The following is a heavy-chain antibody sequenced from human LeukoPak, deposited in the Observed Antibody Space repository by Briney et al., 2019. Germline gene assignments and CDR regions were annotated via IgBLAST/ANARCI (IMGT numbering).Heavy chain of an antibody. CDR1: GGSISSYY. Sequence: PSETLSLTCTVSGGSISSYYWSWIRQPPGKGLEWIGYIYYSGSTNYNPSLKSRVTISVDTSKNQFSLKLSSVTAADTAVYYCARRAFVGAIDYWGQGTLVTVSS. CDR2: IYYSGST. CDR3: ARRAFVGAIDY. D-gene: IGHD1-26*01. V-gene: IGHV4-59*08. J-gene: IGHJ4*02.